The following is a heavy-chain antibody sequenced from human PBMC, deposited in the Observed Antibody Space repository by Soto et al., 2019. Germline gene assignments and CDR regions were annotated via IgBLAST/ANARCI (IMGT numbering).Heavy chain of an antibody. CDR3: AYLRGFTGYPGD. CDR2: IYYSGLT. D-gene: IGHD3-16*01. J-gene: IGHJ4*02. V-gene: IGHV4-4*02. Sequence: PSETLSLTCAVSGDSISGSQWWSWVRQHPGKGLEWIGYIYYSGLTDYNPSLKSRLTISVDKSKNEFYLKMRSVTAADTAVYYCAYLRGFTGYPGDWGQGTLVTV. CDR1: GDSISGSQW.